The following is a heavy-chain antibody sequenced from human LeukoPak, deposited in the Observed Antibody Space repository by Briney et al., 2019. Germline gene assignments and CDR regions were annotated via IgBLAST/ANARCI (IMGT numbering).Heavy chain of an antibody. V-gene: IGHV4-4*02. Sequence: SGTLSLTCAVSGASISGSSWWNWVRQPPGKGLEWIGEIYHSGSTNYNPSLKSRVSMSVDKSESQFSLKLRSVTAADTAVYYCARVASHCSSISCPLDYWGQGTLVTVSS. CDR1: GASISGSSW. D-gene: IGHD2-2*01. J-gene: IGHJ4*02. CDR3: ARVASHCSSISCPLDY. CDR2: IYHSGST.